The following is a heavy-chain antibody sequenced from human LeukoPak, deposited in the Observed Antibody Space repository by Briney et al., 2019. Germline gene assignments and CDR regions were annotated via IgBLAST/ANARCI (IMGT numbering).Heavy chain of an antibody. D-gene: IGHD2-21*01. CDR3: AGGLPFCDADSCYWWFDP. Sequence: ASVKVSCKTSGYTITNYDINWVRQATGQGLEWMGWMNPDSGNTGYAQKFQGRVSMTRNTSISTAYMELNSLRSEDTAVYYCAGGLPFCDADSCYWWFDPWGQGTLVTVSS. J-gene: IGHJ5*02. CDR1: GYTITNYD. V-gene: IGHV1-8*01. CDR2: MNPDSGNT.